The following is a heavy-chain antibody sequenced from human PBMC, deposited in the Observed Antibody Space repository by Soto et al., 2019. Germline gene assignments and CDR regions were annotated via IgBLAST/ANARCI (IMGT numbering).Heavy chain of an antibody. CDR1: GYTFTSYG. J-gene: IGHJ4*02. CDR3: ARGRYGDY. CDR2: ISAHNGNT. D-gene: IGHD1-1*01. V-gene: IGHV1-18*01. Sequence: QVHLVQSGAEVKKHGASVKVSCKAFGYTFTSYGITWVRQAPGQGLEWMGWISAHNGNTDYAQKFQGRVIVTRDTFTSTAYMELRSLISDDTAVYYCARGRYGDYWGQGALVTVSS.